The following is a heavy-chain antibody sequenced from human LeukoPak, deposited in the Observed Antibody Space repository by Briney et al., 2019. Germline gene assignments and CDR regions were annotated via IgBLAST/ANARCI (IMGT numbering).Heavy chain of an antibody. V-gene: IGHV3-7*03. CDR1: GFTFSTYW. Sequence: GGSLRLSCAASGFTFSTYWMSWVRQAPGKGLEWVANINQDGSEKFYVDSVKGRFTISRDKAKNSLYLQMNSLRAEDTALYYCARSWIQLWPLDYWGQGTLVTVSS. J-gene: IGHJ4*02. D-gene: IGHD5-18*01. CDR3: ARSWIQLWPLDY. CDR2: INQDGSEK.